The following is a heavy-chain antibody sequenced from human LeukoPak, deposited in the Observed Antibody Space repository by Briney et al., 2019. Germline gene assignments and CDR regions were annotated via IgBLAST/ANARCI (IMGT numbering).Heavy chain of an antibody. CDR3: ARPRAQHPPHFDY. CDR1: GSSFTSYW. CDR2: IYPGDSDT. D-gene: IGHD6-13*01. V-gene: IGHV5-51*01. J-gene: IGHJ4*02. Sequence: GESLKISCQGSGSSFTSYWIGWVRQLPGKGLEWMGIIYPGDSDTRYSPSFQGQVTISADQSISTAYLQWSSLKASDTAMYYCARPRAQHPPHFDYWGQGTLVTVSS.